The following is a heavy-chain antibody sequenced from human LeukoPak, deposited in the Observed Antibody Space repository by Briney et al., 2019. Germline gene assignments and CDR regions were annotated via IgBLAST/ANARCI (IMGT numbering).Heavy chain of an antibody. CDR3: ARQASGYVLYWYFDL. J-gene: IGHJ2*01. Sequence: GRSLRLSCAASGFTFSSYGMHWVRQAPGKGLEWVAVISYDGSNKYYADSVKGRFTISRDNSKNTLYLQMNSLRAEDTAVYYCARQASGYVLYWYFDLWGRGTLVTVSS. D-gene: IGHD5-12*01. CDR1: GFTFSSYG. CDR2: ISYDGSNK. V-gene: IGHV3-30*03.